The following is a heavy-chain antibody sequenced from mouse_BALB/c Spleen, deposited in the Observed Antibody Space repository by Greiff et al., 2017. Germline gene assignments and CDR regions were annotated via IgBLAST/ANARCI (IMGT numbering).Heavy chain of an antibody. V-gene: IGHV14-3*02. D-gene: IGHD2-4*01. CDR3: ARITTGPWFAY. CDR2: IDPANGNT. CDR1: GFNIKDTY. Sequence: VQLQQSGAELVKPGASVKLSCTASGFNIKDTYMHWVKQRPEQGLEWIGRIDPANGNTKYDPKFQGKATITADTSSNTAYLQLSSLTSEDTAVYYCARITTGPWFAYWGQGTLVTVSA. J-gene: IGHJ3*01.